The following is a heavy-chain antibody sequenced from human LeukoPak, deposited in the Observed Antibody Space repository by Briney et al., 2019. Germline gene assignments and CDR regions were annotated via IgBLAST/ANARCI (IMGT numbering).Heavy chain of an antibody. Sequence: GGSLRLSCVASGFVVSGNYMSWVRQAPGKGLEWVSAISGSGGSTYYADSVKGRFTISRDNSKNTLYLQMNSLRAEDTAVYYCAKDLSGGYAGYYFDYWGQGTLVTVSS. CDR3: AKDLSGGYAGYYFDY. J-gene: IGHJ4*02. V-gene: IGHV3-23*01. CDR2: ISGSGGST. D-gene: IGHD2-2*01. CDR1: GFVVSGNY.